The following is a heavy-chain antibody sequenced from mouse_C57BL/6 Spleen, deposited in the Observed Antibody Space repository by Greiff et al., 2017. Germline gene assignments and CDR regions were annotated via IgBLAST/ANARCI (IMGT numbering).Heavy chain of an antibody. Sequence: DVHLVESGEGLVKPGGSLKLSCAASGFTFSSYAMSWVRQTPEKRLEWVAYISSGGDYIYYADTVKGRFTISGDNARNTLYLQMSSLKSEDTAMYYCTREGNLYYFDYWGQGTTLTVSS. CDR3: TREGNLYYFDY. J-gene: IGHJ2*01. CDR1: GFTFSSYA. CDR2: ISSGGDYI. V-gene: IGHV5-9-1*02. D-gene: IGHD2-1*01.